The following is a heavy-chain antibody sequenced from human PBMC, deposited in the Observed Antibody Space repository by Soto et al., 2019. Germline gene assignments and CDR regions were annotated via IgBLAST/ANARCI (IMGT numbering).Heavy chain of an antibody. CDR3: AAGGIAVPLVRSNVYHSYGMDV. Sequence: SVKVSCKASGFTLSSSAVHWVRQARGQRLEWIGWIVVGSANTNYAQKFQDRVTITRDMSTSTAYMELSSLRSEDTAVYYCAAGGIAVPLVRSNVYHSYGMDVWGQGTTVTVS. V-gene: IGHV1-58*01. D-gene: IGHD6-19*01. CDR2: IVVGSANT. CDR1: GFTLSSSA. J-gene: IGHJ6*02.